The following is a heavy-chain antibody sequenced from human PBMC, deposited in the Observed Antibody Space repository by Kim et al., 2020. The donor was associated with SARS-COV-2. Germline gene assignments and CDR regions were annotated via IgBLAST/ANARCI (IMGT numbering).Heavy chain of an antibody. J-gene: IGHJ4*02. CDR3: ARGRKVGALGVFDY. Sequence: AQKFQGRVTMTRDTSISTAYMELSRLRSDDTAVYYCARGRKVGALGVFDYWGQGTLVTVSS. V-gene: IGHV1-2*02. D-gene: IGHD1-26*01.